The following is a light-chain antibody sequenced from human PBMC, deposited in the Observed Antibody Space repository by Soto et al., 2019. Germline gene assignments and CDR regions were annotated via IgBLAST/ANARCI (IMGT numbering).Light chain of an antibody. CDR2: AAS. CDR3: QQYSTQIT. V-gene: IGKV1-33*01. J-gene: IGKJ5*01. CDR1: QDISNF. Sequence: DIPMTQSPSSLSASVGDRVTITCQASQDISNFLNWYQQKPGIGPKVLIYAASKLETGVPSRFSGSGYGTVFTFPISSLQPEDVATYYCQQYSTQITFGQGTRLEIK.